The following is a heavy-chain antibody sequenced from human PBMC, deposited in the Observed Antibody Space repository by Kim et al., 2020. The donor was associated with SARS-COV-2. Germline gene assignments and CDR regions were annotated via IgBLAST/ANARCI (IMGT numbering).Heavy chain of an antibody. CDR3: AKDITMIDPAYNWFDP. CDR2: ISYDGSNK. Sequence: GGSLRLSCAASGFTFSSYGMHWVRQAPGKGLEWVAVISYDGSNKYYADSVKGRFTISRDNSKNTLYLQMNSLRAEDTAVYYCAKDITMIDPAYNWFDPWGQGTLVTVSS. D-gene: IGHD3-22*01. J-gene: IGHJ5*02. CDR1: GFTFSSYG. V-gene: IGHV3-30*18.